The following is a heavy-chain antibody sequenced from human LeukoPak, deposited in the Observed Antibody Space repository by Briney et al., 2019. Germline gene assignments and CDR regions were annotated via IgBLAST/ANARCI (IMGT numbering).Heavy chain of an antibody. CDR1: GGTFSSYA. Sequence: SVKVSCKASGGTFSSYAISWVRQAPGQGLEWMGGIIPIFGTANYAQKFQGRVTITADESTSTAYMELSSLRSEDTAVYYCARDLIRLGLRIYYYYGMDVWGQGTTVTVSS. CDR3: ARDLIRLGLRIYYYYGMDV. D-gene: IGHD5-18*01. CDR2: IIPIFGTA. V-gene: IGHV1-69*13. J-gene: IGHJ6*02.